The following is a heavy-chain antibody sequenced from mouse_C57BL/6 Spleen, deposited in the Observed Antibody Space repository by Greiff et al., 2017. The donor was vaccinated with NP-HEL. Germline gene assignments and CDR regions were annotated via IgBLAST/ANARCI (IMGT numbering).Heavy chain of an antibody. CDR3: ARIKKIVATYFDY. CDR1: GYTFTSYW. Sequence: VQLQQSGAELVKAGASVKMSCKASGYTFTSYWMHWVKQRHGQGLEWFAETNPTNGRTYYNEKFKSKATLTVDKSSSTAYLLLSGPTFEDSAVYYCARIKKIVATYFDYWGPGTTLTVSS. CDR2: TNPTNGRT. J-gene: IGHJ2*01. V-gene: IGHV1S81*02. D-gene: IGHD1-1*01.